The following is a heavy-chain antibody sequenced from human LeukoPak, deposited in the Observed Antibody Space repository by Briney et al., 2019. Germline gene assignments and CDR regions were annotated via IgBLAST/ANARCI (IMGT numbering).Heavy chain of an antibody. J-gene: IGHJ6*02. CDR2: ISAYNGNT. V-gene: IGHV1-18*01. CDR1: GYTFTSYG. D-gene: IGHD2-21*02. Sequence: GASVKVSCKASGYTFTSYGISWVRQAPGQGLEWMGWISAYNGNTNYAQKLQGRVTMTTDTSTSTAYMELRSLRSDDTAVYYCARDAIVVVTATYYYYGTDVWGQGTTVTVSS. CDR3: ARDAIVVVTATYYYYGTDV.